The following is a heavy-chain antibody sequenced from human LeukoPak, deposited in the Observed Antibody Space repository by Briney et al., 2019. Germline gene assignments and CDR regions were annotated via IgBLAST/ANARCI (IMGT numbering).Heavy chain of an antibody. Sequence: SETLSLTCAVYGGSFSGYYWSWIRQPPGKGLEWIGEINHSGSTNYNPSLKSRVTISVDTSKNQFSLKLSSVTAADTAVYYCARDSFNYYDSSGYYYFDYWGQGTLVTVSS. V-gene: IGHV4-34*01. CDR3: ARDSFNYYDSSGYYYFDY. CDR2: INHSGST. D-gene: IGHD3-22*01. J-gene: IGHJ4*02. CDR1: GGSFSGYY.